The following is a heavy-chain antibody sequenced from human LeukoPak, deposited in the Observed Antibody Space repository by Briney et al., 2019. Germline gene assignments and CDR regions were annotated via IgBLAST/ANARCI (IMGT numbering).Heavy chain of an antibody. CDR2: IGPTGSDR. V-gene: IGHV3-21*06. Sequence: PGGSLRLSCTASGLTFSTSGFNWVRQAPGKGLEWVASIGPTGSDRYHADSIKGRFTISRDNANNFLYLQMNSLRAEDMAVYYCATETNGRHYDYWGQGALLTVSS. D-gene: IGHD1-14*01. CDR1: GLTFSTSG. J-gene: IGHJ4*02. CDR3: ATETNGRHYDY.